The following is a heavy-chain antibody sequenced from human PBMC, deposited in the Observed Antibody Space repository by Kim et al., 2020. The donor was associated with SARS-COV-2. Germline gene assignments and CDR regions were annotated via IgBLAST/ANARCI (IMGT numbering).Heavy chain of an antibody. V-gene: IGHV3-74*01. J-gene: IGHJ4*02. D-gene: IGHD3-22*01. Sequence: VKGRFTISRDNAKNTVYLRMNSRKAEDTALYYCASAYWGYTYDRSGLVMGYWGQGTLVTVSS. CDR3: ASAYWGYTYDRSGLVMGY.